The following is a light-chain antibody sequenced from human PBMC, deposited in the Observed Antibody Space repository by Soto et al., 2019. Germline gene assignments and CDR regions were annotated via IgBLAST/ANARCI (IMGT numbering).Light chain of an antibody. Sequence: EMVLAQSPDTLSLSPGERATLSCRASQTITNDYLAWYQQKDGQAPRLLIFDASTRATGIPDRFSGSGSGPEYTLTISRLEPEDFAVYYCQQYGSSARTFGQGTKVDI. CDR3: QQYGSSART. CDR1: QTITNDY. J-gene: IGKJ1*01. CDR2: DAS. V-gene: IGKV3-20*01.